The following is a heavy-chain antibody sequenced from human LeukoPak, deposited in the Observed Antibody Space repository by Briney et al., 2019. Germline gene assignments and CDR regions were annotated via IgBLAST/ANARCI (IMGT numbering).Heavy chain of an antibody. D-gene: IGHD2-21*01. Sequence: SETLSLTCAVYGGSFSGYYWSWIRQPPGKGLEWIGEINHSGSTNYNPSLKSRVTISVDTSKNQFSLKLSSVTAADTAVYYCARFKRXIXVVXAAKAVGAFDIWGQGTMVTVSS. CDR2: INHSGST. CDR3: ARFKRXIXVVXAAKAVGAFDI. CDR1: GGSFSGYY. V-gene: IGHV4-34*01. J-gene: IGHJ3*02.